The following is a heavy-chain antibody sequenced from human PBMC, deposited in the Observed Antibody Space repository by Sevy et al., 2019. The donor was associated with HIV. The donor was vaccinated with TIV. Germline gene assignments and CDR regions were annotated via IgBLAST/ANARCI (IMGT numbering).Heavy chain of an antibody. CDR1: GFTFSSYW. CDR3: ARGVHYYDSSGYANFDY. V-gene: IGHV3-7*01. D-gene: IGHD3-22*01. Sequence: GGSLRLSCAASGFTFSSYWMSWVRHAPGKGLEWVANIKQDGSEKYYVDSVKGRFTISRDNAKNSLYLQMNSLRAEDTAVYYCARGVHYYDSSGYANFDYWGQGTLVTVSS. J-gene: IGHJ4*02. CDR2: IKQDGSEK.